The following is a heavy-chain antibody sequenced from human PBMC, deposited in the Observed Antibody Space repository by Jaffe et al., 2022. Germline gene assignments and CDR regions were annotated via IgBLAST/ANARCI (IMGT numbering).Heavy chain of an antibody. V-gene: IGHV3-49*04. Sequence: EVQLVESGGGLVQPGRSLRLSCTASGFTFGDYAMSWVRQAPGKGLEWVGFIRSKAYGGTTEYAASVKGRFTISRDDSKSIAYLQMNSLKTEDTAVYYCTNGDDAFDIWGQGTMVTVSS. CDR2: IRSKAYGGTT. D-gene: IGHD7-27*01. CDR3: TNGDDAFDI. J-gene: IGHJ3*02. CDR1: GFTFGDYA.